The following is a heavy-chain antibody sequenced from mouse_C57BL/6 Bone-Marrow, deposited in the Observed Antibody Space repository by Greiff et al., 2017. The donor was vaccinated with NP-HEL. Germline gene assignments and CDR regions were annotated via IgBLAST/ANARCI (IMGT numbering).Heavy chain of an antibody. V-gene: IGHV1-85*01. CDR3: ASPLYYGSSYAWFAY. D-gene: IGHD1-1*01. CDR2: IYPRDGST. CDR1: GYTFTSYD. Sequence: QVQLKESGPELVKPGASVKLSCKASGYTFTSYDINWVKQRPGQGLEWIGWIYPRDGSTKYNEKFKGKATLTVDTSSSTAYIELHSLTSEDSAVYFCASPLYYGSSYAWFAYWGQGTLVTVSA. J-gene: IGHJ3*01.